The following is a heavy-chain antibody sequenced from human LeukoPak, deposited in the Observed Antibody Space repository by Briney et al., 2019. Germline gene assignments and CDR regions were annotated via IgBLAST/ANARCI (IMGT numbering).Heavy chain of an antibody. CDR1: GGSISSSNW. D-gene: IGHD2-2*01. CDR3: AREWYYCSSTSCYFYYGMDV. V-gene: IGHV4-4*02. Sequence: SETLSLTCAVSGGSISSSNWWSWVRQPPGEVLEWIGEIYHSGSTNYNPSLKSRVTISVDKTKNQFSLKLSSVTAADTAVYYCAREWYYCSSTSCYFYYGMDVWGKGTTVTVSS. CDR2: IYHSGST. J-gene: IGHJ6*04.